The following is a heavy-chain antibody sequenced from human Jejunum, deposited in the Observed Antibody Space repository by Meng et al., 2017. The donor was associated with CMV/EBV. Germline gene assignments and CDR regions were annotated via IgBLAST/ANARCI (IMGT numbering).Heavy chain of an antibody. CDR1: GGSISTYY. J-gene: IGHJ4*02. D-gene: IGHD5-12*01. Sequence: VHLQGWGPGLVKPSETLSSTVAVSGGSISTYYWTWIRQPAGKGLEWIGSIYTSGSTHYNHSLKSRVTMSVDTSKNQFSLKLSSVTAADTAVYYCARENSGYDYWGQGTLVTVSS. CDR3: ARENSGYDY. V-gene: IGHV4-4*07. CDR2: IYTSGST.